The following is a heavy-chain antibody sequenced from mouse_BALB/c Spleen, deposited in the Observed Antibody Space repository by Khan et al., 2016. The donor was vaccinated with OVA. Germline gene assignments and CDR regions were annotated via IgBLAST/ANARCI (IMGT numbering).Heavy chain of an antibody. J-gene: IGHJ4*01. CDR3: ARAYYRYDGYYAMDY. CDR1: GFSLSRYN. CDR2: IWGGGGK. V-gene: IGHV2-6-4*01. Sequence: QVQLKQSGPGLVAPSQSLSITCTVSGFSLSRYNIHWVRQPPGKGLEWLGIIWGGGGKDYNSTLKSRLTISKDNSKIQVFLKMNSLQTDDTAMYYCARAYYRYDGYYAMDYWGQGTSVTVSS. D-gene: IGHD2-14*01.